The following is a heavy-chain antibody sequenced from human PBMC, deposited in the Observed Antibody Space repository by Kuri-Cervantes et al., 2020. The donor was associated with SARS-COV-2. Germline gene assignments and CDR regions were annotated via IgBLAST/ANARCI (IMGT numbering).Heavy chain of an antibody. CDR1: GGSISSYY. CDR2: IYYSGST. Sequence: GSLRLSCTVSGGSISSYYWSWIRQPPGKGLEWIGSIYYSGSTNYNPSLKSRVTISVDTSKNQFSLKLSSVTAADTAVYYCARDPRHYCSSTSCYSYHGMDVWGQGTTVTVSS. J-gene: IGHJ6*02. V-gene: IGHV4-59*01. CDR3: ARDPRHYCSSTSCYSYHGMDV. D-gene: IGHD2-2*02.